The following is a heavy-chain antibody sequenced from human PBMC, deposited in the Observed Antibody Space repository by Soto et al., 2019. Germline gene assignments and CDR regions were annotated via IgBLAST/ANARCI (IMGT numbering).Heavy chain of an antibody. V-gene: IGHV1-18*01. D-gene: IGHD3-10*01. J-gene: IGHJ5*01. CDR1: GYTFTSYG. CDR2: ISAYNGNT. Sequence: ASVKVSCKASGYTFTSYGISWVRQAPGQGLEWMGWISAYNGNTNYAQKLQGRVTMTTDTSTSTAYMELSSLRSDDTAVYYCARDRDDYGSGNYNTCIDSWGQGTLLTVAS. CDR3: ARDRDDYGSGNYNTCIDS.